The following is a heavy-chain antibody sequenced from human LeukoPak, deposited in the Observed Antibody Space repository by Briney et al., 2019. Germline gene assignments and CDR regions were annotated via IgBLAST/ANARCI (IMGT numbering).Heavy chain of an antibody. CDR2: ISAYNGNT. CDR3: ARDGEIGQLVTYYDNYYYMDV. J-gene: IGHJ6*03. CDR1: GYTFTSYG. V-gene: IGHV1-18*01. D-gene: IGHD6-6*01. Sequence: ASVKVSCKASGYTFTSYGISWVRQAPGQGLEWMGWISAYNGNTNYAQKLQGRVTMTTDTSTSTAYMELRSLRSDDTAVYYCARDGEIGQLVTYYDNYYYMDVWGKGTTVTVSS.